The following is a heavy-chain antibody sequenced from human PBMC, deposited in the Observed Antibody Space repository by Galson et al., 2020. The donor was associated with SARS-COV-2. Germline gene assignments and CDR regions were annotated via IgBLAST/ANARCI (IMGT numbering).Heavy chain of an antibody. D-gene: IGHD2-21*02. CDR2: IRYDGSNK. Sequence: GGSLRLSCAASGFTFSSYGMHWVRQAPGQGLDWVAVIRYDGSNKYYADSVKGRFTISRDNSKHTVELQMDSLRAEDTAVYYCAAELEGVGDVPVAYGCQRSLVAVSS. CDR1: GFTFSSYG. J-gene: IGHJ4*02. V-gene: IGHV3-33*03. CDR3: AAELEGVGDVPVAY.